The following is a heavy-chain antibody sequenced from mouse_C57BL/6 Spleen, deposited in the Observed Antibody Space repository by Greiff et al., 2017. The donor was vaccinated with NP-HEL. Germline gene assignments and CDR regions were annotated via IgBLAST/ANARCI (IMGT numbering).Heavy chain of an antibody. CDR3: ARFDYDGVAY. J-gene: IGHJ3*01. Sequence: EVKLVESGGGLVKPGGSLKLSCAASGFTFSDYGMHWVRQAPEKGLEWVAYISSGSSTIYYADTVKGRFTISRDNAKNTLFLQMTSLRSEDTAMYYCARFDYDGVAYWGQGTLVTVSA. CDR2: ISSGSSTI. V-gene: IGHV5-17*01. CDR1: GFTFSDYG. D-gene: IGHD2-4*01.